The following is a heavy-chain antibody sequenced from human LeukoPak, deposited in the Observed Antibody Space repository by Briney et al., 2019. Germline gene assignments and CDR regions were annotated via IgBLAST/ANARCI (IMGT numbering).Heavy chain of an antibody. Sequence: GASVKVSCKASGYTFTSYGISWVRQAPGQGLEWMGWISAYNGNTNYAQKLQGRVTMTTDTSTSTAYMELRSLRSDDPAVYYCARDLRYCSGGSCSPNWFDPWGQGTLVTVSS. D-gene: IGHD2-15*01. CDR1: GYTFTSYG. V-gene: IGHV1-18*01. CDR3: ARDLRYCSGGSCSPNWFDP. CDR2: ISAYNGNT. J-gene: IGHJ5*02.